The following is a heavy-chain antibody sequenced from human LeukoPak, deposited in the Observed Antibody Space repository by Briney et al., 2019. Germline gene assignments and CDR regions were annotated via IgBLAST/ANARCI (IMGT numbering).Heavy chain of an antibody. Sequence: QPGGSLRLSCAASGFTLSTYWMSWVRQAPGKGLEWVANIKQDGSEIYYVDSVKGRFTISRDNAKNSLYLQMNSLRAEDTAVYYCARDKVVGATIFDYWGQGTLVTVSS. J-gene: IGHJ4*02. D-gene: IGHD1-26*01. CDR3: ARDKVVGATIFDY. CDR2: IKQDGSEI. V-gene: IGHV3-7*03. CDR1: GFTLSTYW.